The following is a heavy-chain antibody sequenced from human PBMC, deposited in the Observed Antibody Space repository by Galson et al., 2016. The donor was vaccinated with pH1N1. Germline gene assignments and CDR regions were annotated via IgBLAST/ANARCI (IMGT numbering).Heavy chain of an antibody. CDR1: GFSFSDYW. Sequence: SLRLSCAASGFSFSDYWISWVHQAPGKGLEWVANIKQDGSEIYYVDSVKGRCNISRDNAKNSVSLQMNSLRVEDTGVYYCVRAIGGAASYWGQGTLVTVSS. CDR3: VRAIGGAASY. CDR2: IKQDGSEI. V-gene: IGHV3-7*01. J-gene: IGHJ4*02. D-gene: IGHD6-13*01.